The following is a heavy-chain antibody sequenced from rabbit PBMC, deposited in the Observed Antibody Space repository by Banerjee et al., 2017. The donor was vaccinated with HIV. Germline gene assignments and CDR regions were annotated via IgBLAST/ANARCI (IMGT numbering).Heavy chain of an antibody. Sequence: QSLEESGGDLVKPGASLTLTCKTSGFDFSSCGVSWVRQAPGKGLEWIACIYAISSGSTFYASWAKGRFTISKTSSTTVTLQMTSLTAADTATYFCVRSTSGYDIGDLWGPGTLVTVS. V-gene: IGHV1S40*01. CDR2: IYAISSGST. CDR1: GFDFSSCG. D-gene: IGHD1-1*01. CDR3: VRSTSGYDIGDL. J-gene: IGHJ4*01.